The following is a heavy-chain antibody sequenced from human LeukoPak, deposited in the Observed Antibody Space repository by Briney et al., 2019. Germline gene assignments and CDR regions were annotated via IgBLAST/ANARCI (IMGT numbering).Heavy chain of an antibody. J-gene: IGHJ5*02. CDR1: GFTFSSYA. CDR3: AKDGHSSSYINWFDP. Sequence: GGSLRLSCAASGFTFSSYAMSWVRQAPGKGLEWVSAISGSGGSTYYADSVKGRFTISRDNSKNTLYLQMNSLRAEDTAVYYCAKDGHSSSYINWFDPWGQGTLVTVSS. CDR2: ISGSGGST. D-gene: IGHD6-13*01. V-gene: IGHV3-23*01.